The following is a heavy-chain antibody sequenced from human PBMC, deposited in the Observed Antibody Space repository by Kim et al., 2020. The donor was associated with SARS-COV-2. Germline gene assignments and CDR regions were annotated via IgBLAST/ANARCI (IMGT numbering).Heavy chain of an antibody. CDR1: GFTFSDYY. D-gene: IGHD6-13*01. J-gene: IGHJ4*02. CDR2: ISSSSGYT. V-gene: IGHV3-11*05. Sequence: GGSLRLSCAASGFTFSDYYMSWIRQAPGKGLEWFSYISSSSGYTNYADSVKGRFTISRDNAKNSLYLQMNSLRAEDTAVYYCARVREGGSSWYYFDYWGQGTLVTVSS. CDR3: ARVREGGSSWYYFDY.